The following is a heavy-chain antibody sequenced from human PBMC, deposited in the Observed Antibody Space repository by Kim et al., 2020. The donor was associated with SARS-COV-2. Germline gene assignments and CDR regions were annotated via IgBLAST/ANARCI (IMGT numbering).Heavy chain of an antibody. J-gene: IGHJ4*02. CDR2: IIPILGIA. CDR1: GGTFSSYA. V-gene: IGHV1-69*04. Sequence: SVKVSCKASGGTFSSYAISWVRQAPGQGLEWMGRIIPILGIANYAQKFQGRVTITADKSTSTAYMELSSLRSEDTAVYYCARDQGAFGELLRIYFDYWGQGTLVTVSS. D-gene: IGHD3-10*01. CDR3: ARDQGAFGELLRIYFDY.